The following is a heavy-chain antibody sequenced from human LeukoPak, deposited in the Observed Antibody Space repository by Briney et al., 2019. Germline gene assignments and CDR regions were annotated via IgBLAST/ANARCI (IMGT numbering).Heavy chain of an antibody. Sequence: SETLSLTCTVSGGSISGYYWSWIRQSAGKGLEWIGRIFSSGSSNYNPSLKSRVTISVDTSKNQFSLKLSSVTAADTAVYYCAREYYDILTGYYLDAFDIWGQGTMVTVSS. J-gene: IGHJ3*02. V-gene: IGHV4-4*07. CDR2: IFSSGSS. CDR3: AREYYDILTGYYLDAFDI. CDR1: GGSISGYY. D-gene: IGHD3-9*01.